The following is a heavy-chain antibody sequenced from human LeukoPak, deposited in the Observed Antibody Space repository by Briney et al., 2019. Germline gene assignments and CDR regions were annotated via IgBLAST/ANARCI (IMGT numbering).Heavy chain of an antibody. Sequence: SETLSLTCSVSGGSISSNSHYWVWVRQPPGERMEWIGTIYYSGSADYNPSLKSRVTMSVDTSKNQFSLKLSSVTAADTAVYYCARESIAAQIDYWGQGTLVTVSS. CDR2: IYYSGSA. CDR3: ARESIAAQIDY. V-gene: IGHV4-39*07. J-gene: IGHJ4*02. CDR1: GGSISSNSHY. D-gene: IGHD6-6*01.